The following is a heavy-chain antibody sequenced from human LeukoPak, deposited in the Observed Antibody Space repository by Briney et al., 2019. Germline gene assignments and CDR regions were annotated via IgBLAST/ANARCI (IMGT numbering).Heavy chain of an antibody. CDR1: GFTFSSYA. Sequence: TGGSLRLSCAASGFTFSSYAMSWVRQAPGKGLEWVSAISGSGGSTYYADSVKGRFTISRDNSKNTLYLQMNSLRAEDTAVYYCANWIIAAAGTEFDYWGQGTLVTVSS. CDR3: ANWIIAAAGTEFDY. J-gene: IGHJ4*02. V-gene: IGHV3-23*01. D-gene: IGHD6-13*01. CDR2: ISGSGGST.